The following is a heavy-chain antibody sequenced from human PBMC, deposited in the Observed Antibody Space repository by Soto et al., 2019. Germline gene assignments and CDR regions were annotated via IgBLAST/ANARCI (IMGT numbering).Heavy chain of an antibody. J-gene: IGHJ5*02. CDR3: AKDRSSSSPRVRFDP. V-gene: IGHV3-23*05. D-gene: IGHD6-13*01. CDR2: ISSSGSRT. CDR1: GFSFSSYA. Sequence: SLRLSCAASGFSFSSYAMSWVRQAPGRGLEWVSSISSSGSRTDYADSVKGRFTISRDNSKNTLYLQMDSLRVDDTAIYYCAKDRSSSSPRVRFDPWGQGTLVTVSS.